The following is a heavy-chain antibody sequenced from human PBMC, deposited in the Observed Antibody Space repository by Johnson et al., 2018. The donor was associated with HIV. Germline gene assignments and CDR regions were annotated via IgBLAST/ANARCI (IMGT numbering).Heavy chain of an antibody. CDR3: AREMGIAAAGTLDAFDI. D-gene: IGHD6-13*01. CDR1: GFTFDDYG. V-gene: IGHV3-7*03. CDR2: IKEDGNKK. Sequence: VQLVESGGGVVRPGGSLRLSCAASGFTFDDYGMTWVRQAPGKGLEWVANIKEDGNKKHYVDSVKGRLTISRDNAKNSLYLQMNSLRAEDTALYYCAREMGIAAAGTLDAFDIWGQGTMVTVSS. J-gene: IGHJ3*02.